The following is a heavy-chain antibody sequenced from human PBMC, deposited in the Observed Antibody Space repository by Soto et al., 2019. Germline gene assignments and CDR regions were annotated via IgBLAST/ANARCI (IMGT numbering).Heavy chain of an antibody. D-gene: IGHD6-19*01. Sequence: LRLSCAASGFTFSSYAMSWVRQAPGKGLEWVSAISGSGGSTYYADSVKGRFTISRDNSKNTLYLQMNSLRAEDTAVYYCAKDRGSSGWYAYFDYWGQGTLVTVSS. V-gene: IGHV3-23*01. CDR1: GFTFSSYA. CDR2: ISGSGGST. CDR3: AKDRGSSGWYAYFDY. J-gene: IGHJ4*02.